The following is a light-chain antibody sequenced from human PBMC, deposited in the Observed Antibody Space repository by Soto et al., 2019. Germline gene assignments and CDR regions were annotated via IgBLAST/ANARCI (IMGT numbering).Light chain of an antibody. Sequence: EIVLTQSPGTLSLSPGARVTLSCRASQSVTGSYLAWYQQKPGQAPRLLISGASSRATGIPDRISGRGSGTDFTLTISRLEPEDFAVFYCQHYDSLPITFGQGTRLEIK. CDR2: GAS. V-gene: IGKV3-20*01. J-gene: IGKJ5*01. CDR3: QHYDSLPIT. CDR1: QSVTGSY.